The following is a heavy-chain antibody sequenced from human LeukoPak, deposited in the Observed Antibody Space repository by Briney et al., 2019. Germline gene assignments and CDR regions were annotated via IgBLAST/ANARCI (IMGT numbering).Heavy chain of an antibody. CDR2: ISGYNGNT. CDR1: GYTFTSYY. D-gene: IGHD4-23*01. J-gene: IGHJ4*02. Sequence: ASVKVSCKASGYTFTSYYMHWVRQAPGQGLEWMGWISGYNGNTNYVQKFQGRVTMTTDTSTSTAYMELRSLSSDGTAVYYCARELSLGRPGVGGLFYQWGRGNLVPVSS. V-gene: IGHV1-18*01. CDR3: ARELSLGRPGVGGLFYQ.